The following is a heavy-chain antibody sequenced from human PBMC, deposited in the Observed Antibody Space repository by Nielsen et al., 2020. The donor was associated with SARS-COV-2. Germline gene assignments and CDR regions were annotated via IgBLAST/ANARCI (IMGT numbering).Heavy chain of an antibody. CDR2: IYSGGST. V-gene: IGHV3-53*04. J-gene: IGHJ5*02. Sequence: GESLKISCAASGFTFSSYAMSWVRQAPGKGLEWVSVIYSGGSTYYADSVKGRFTISRHNSKNTLYLQMNSLRAEDTAVYYCARVDSSGYYNWFDPWGQGTLVTVSS. CDR1: GFTFSSYA. CDR3: ARVDSSGYYNWFDP. D-gene: IGHD3-22*01.